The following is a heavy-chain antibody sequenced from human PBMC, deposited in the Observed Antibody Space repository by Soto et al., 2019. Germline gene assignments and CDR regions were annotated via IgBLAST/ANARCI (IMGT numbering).Heavy chain of an antibody. CDR3: TTDGGGYQLRADEGYGMDV. J-gene: IGHJ6*02. Sequence: GGSLRLSCAASGFTFSNAWMNWVRQAPGKGLEWVGRIKSKTDGGTTDYAAPVKGRFTISRDDSKNTLYLQMNSLKTEDTAVYYCTTDGGGYQLRADEGYGMDVWGQGTTVTVSS. CDR1: GFTFSNAW. V-gene: IGHV3-15*07. D-gene: IGHD2-2*01. CDR2: IKSKTDGGTT.